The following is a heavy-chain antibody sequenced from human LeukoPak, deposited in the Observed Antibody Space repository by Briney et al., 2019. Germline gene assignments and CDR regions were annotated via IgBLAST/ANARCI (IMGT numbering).Heavy chain of an antibody. CDR2: INPKSGGT. Sequence: ASVKVSCKASGYTFTGYYMHWVRQAPGQGLEWMGWINPKSGGTNYAQKFQGRVTMTRDTSISTAYMELSRLRSDDTAVYYCARDICSSTSGQYNWFDPWGQGTLVTVSS. V-gene: IGHV1-2*02. D-gene: IGHD2-2*01. CDR3: ARDICSSTSGQYNWFDP. CDR1: GYTFTGYY. J-gene: IGHJ5*02.